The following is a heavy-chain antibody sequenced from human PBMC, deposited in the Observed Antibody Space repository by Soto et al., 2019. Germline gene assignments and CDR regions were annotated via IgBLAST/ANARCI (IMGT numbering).Heavy chain of an antibody. D-gene: IGHD6-6*01. Sequence: EVQRLDSGGGLVQPGGSLRLSCAASGFTFTTDAMSWVRQAPGKGLEWVSAISGSGGSTYYTDSVKCRFTISRDNSKNTLYLQMNRRRAEDTAVYYCAKNWDTTFSSSAHWGQGTLVTVSS. CDR1: GFTFTTDA. V-gene: IGHV3-23*01. J-gene: IGHJ4*02. CDR3: AKNWDTTFSSSAH. CDR2: ISGSGGST.